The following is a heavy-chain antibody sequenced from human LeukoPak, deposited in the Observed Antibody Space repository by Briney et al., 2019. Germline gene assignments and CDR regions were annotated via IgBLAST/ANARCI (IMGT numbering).Heavy chain of an antibody. CDR1: GGTFSSYA. D-gene: IGHD2-2*01. Sequence: SVKVSCKASGGTFSSYAISWVRQAPGQGLEWIGGIIPIFGTANYAQNFQGRVTITADKSTSTAYMELSSLRSDDPAVYYCAGGDIVVVPAATHYYYYGMDVWGKGTTVTVSS. J-gene: IGHJ6*04. CDR2: IIPIFGTA. CDR3: AGGDIVVVPAATHYYYYGMDV. V-gene: IGHV1-69*06.